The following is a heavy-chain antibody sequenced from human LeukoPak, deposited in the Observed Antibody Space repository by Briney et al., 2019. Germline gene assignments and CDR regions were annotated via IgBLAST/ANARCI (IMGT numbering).Heavy chain of an antibody. CDR1: GYTFTNYG. V-gene: IGHV1-18*01. J-gene: IGHJ5*02. CDR3: ASGNWNVENWFDP. Sequence: ASVKVSCKASGYTFTNYGFSWVRQAPGQGLEWMGWISAYNGYTDYAQKLQFRVTMTTDTSTSTAYMELSSLRSEDTAVYYCASGNWNVENWFDPWGQGTLVTVSS. D-gene: IGHD1-1*01. CDR2: ISAYNGYT.